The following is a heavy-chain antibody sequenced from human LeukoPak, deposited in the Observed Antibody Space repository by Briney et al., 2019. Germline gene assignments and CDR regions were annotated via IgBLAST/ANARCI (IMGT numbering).Heavy chain of an antibody. D-gene: IGHD4-11*01. V-gene: IGHV4-39*07. CDR2: IYYTGSV. CDR1: GGSISSSSYY. CDR3: ARRIVTTGDFDF. Sequence: PSETLSLTCTVSGGSISSSSYYWGWIRQPPGKGLDWIGYIYYTGSVNYSPSLKSRVTISVDTSQNQFSLKLSSVTAADTAVYYCARRIVTTGDFDFWGQGTLVTVSS. J-gene: IGHJ4*02.